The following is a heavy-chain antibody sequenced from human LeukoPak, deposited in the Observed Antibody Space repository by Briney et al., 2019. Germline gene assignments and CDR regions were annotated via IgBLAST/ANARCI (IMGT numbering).Heavy chain of an antibody. CDR2: ISGSGGST. Sequence: GGSLRLSCAASGFTFSSYAMSWVRQAPGKGLEWVSAISGSGGSTYYADSVKGRFTNSRDNSKNTLYLQMNSLRAEDTAVYYCAKGRSLWFGELLLDAFDIWGQGTMVTVSS. V-gene: IGHV3-23*01. J-gene: IGHJ3*02. CDR3: AKGRSLWFGELLLDAFDI. CDR1: GFTFSSYA. D-gene: IGHD3-10*01.